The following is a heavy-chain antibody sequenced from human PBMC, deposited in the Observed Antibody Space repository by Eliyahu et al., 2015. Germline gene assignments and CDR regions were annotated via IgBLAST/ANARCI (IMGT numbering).Heavy chain of an antibody. Sequence: QVQLQESGPXLVKPXQTLSLTCTVXGGXISSGGYYWSXIRQHPGKGLEWIGYIYYSXSTYYNPSLKSRVTISVDTSKNQFSLKLSSVTAADTAVYYCARGSTTSDYWGQGTLVTVSS. D-gene: IGHD4-17*01. V-gene: IGHV4-31*03. J-gene: IGHJ4*02. CDR3: ARGSTTSDY. CDR1: GGXISSGGYY. CDR2: IYYSXST.